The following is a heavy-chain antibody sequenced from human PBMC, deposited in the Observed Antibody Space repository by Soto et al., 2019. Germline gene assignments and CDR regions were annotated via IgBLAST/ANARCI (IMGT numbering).Heavy chain of an antibody. CDR1: GFTLSSYW. V-gene: IGHV3-7*03. Sequence: EVQLVESGGGLVQPGGSLRLSCVASGFTLSSYWMRWVRQTPGKGLEWVANIKRDGSEKYYGDSVKGRFTVSRDNAKNSLYLQMNSLRTEDTAVYYCARDDGNRTVDYWGQGTLVTVSS. CDR2: IKRDGSEK. CDR3: ARDDGNRTVDY. J-gene: IGHJ4*02.